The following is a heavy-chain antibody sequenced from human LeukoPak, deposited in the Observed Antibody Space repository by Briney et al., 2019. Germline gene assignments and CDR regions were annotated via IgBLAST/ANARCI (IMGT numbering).Heavy chain of an antibody. CDR2: ISHTGSS. CDR3: ARVYTGSSWDYYYYMDV. Sequence: SETLSLTCTVSGGSISSSSYYWGWIRQPPGKGLEWIGSISHTGSSYYNPSLKSRVTISVDTSKNQFSLRLSSVTAADTAVYYCARVYTGSSWDYYYYMDVWGKGTTVTVSS. D-gene: IGHD6-13*01. CDR1: GGSISSSSYY. V-gene: IGHV4-39*07. J-gene: IGHJ6*03.